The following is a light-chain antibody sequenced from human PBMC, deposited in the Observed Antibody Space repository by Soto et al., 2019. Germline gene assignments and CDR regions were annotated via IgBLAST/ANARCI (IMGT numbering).Light chain of an antibody. V-gene: IGKV3-15*01. CDR2: GTS. CDR3: QQYNNWPPWT. CDR1: QSVGGN. J-gene: IGKJ1*01. Sequence: EIVMTQSPATLSVSPGERATFSCRASQSVGGNSLAWYQQRPGQAPRLLIYGTSTRATGIPARFSGSGSGTEFTLTISSLQSEDFAVYYCQQYNNWPPWTFGQGTKVDIK.